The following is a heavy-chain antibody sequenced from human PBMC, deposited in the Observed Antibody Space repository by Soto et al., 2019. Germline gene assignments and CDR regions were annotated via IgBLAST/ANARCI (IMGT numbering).Heavy chain of an antibody. D-gene: IGHD5-12*01. CDR1: GFTFSSYA. J-gene: IGHJ4*02. CDR2: ISYDGSNK. CDR3: ARDGRWLQFGYLDY. V-gene: IGHV3-30-3*01. Sequence: GGSLRLSCAASGFTFSSYAMHWVRQAPGKGLEWVAVISYDGSNKYYADSVKGRFTISRDNSKNTLYLQMNSLRAEDTAVYYCARDGRWLQFGYLDYWGQGTLVTVSS.